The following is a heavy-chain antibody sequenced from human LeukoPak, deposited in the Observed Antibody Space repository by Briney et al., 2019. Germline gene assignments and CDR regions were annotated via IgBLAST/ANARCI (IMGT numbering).Heavy chain of an antibody. Sequence: GGSLRLSCAASGFTFGSYGMSWVRQAPEKGLEWVSFITPNADRTSYADSVEGRFTISRDNPRNTVYMQMNSLRDEDTAVYYCAIMHGYYDGSGYWVQWGQGTLVTVSS. V-gene: IGHV3-23*01. D-gene: IGHD3-22*01. CDR1: GFTFGSYG. CDR2: ITPNADRT. J-gene: IGHJ1*01. CDR3: AIMHGYYDGSGYWVQ.